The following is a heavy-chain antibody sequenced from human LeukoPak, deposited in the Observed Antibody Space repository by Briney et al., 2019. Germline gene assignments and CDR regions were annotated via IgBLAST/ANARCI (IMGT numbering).Heavy chain of an antibody. CDR2: ISGSGGST. J-gene: IGHJ4*02. CDR1: GFTFSSYA. CDR3: AKSSSDCTRVSCYVIHAS. V-gene: IGHV3-23*01. D-gene: IGHD2-2*01. Sequence: GGSLRLSCAASGFTFSSYAMSWVRQAPGKGLEWVSAISGSGGSTYYADSVKGRFTISRDNSKNTLYLQMNSLRAEDRGLYYCAKSSSDCTRVSCYVIHASWGQGTLVTVSS.